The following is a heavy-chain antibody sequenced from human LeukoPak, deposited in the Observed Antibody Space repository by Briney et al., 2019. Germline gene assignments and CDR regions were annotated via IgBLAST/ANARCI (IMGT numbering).Heavy chain of an antibody. CDR1: GFTFSTYA. Sequence: GGSLRLSCAASGFTFSTYAMSWVRQAPGKGLEWVSAISDSGGSTYYADSVKGRFTISRDNSKNTLYLQMNSLRADDTAVYYCAKDPALASYYDILTGSFYFDYWGQGTLVTVSS. CDR3: AKDPALASYYDILTGSFYFDY. V-gene: IGHV3-23*01. CDR2: ISDSGGST. D-gene: IGHD3-9*01. J-gene: IGHJ4*02.